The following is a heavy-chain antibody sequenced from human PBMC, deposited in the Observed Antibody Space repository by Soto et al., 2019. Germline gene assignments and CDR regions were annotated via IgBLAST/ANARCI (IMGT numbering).Heavy chain of an antibody. CDR2: IKSKTDGGTT. Sequence: GGSLRLSCAASGFHFINAWMNWVRQNTGKGLEWVGRIKSKTDGGTTDYAAPVKGRFTISRDDSKNTLYLQMNSLKTEDTAVYYCTTLTYYDFWSGYSHGSFDYWGQGTLVTVSS. J-gene: IGHJ4*02. D-gene: IGHD3-3*01. V-gene: IGHV3-15*07. CDR1: GFHFINAW. CDR3: TTLTYYDFWSGYSHGSFDY.